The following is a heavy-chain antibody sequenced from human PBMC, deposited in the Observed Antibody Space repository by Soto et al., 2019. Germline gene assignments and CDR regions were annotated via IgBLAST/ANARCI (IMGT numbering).Heavy chain of an antibody. CDR1: GFTFSSYS. J-gene: IGHJ4*02. D-gene: IGHD3-22*01. CDR3: ARNPYYYDTSGYYY. V-gene: IGHV3-21*01. Sequence: EVQLVESGGGLVKPGGSLRLSCAASGFTFSSYSMNWVRQAPGKGLEWVSSISSSSSFIYYADSLNGRFTISRDNAKNSLYLQMNSLRAEDTAVYYCARNPYYYDTSGYYYWGQGTLVTVSS. CDR2: ISSSSSFI.